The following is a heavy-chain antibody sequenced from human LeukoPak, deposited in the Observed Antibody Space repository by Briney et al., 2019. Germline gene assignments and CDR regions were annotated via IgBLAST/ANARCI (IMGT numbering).Heavy chain of an antibody. Sequence: GGSLRLSCAASGFTFDDYGMSWVRHGPGKGLEWVSYTTWNGGSTVYADSVKGRFTISRANAKKSLYLQMNSLRAEDTALYYCARGAHDAFDIWGQGTMVTVSS. J-gene: IGHJ3*02. V-gene: IGHV3-20*04. CDR3: ARGAHDAFDI. CDR2: TTWNGGST. CDR1: GFTFDDYG.